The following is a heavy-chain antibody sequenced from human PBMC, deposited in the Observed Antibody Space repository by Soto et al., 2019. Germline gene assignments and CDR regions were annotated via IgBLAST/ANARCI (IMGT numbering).Heavy chain of an antibody. Sequence: PGGSQRLSCAASGFTFSSFAMHWVLQAPGKGLEWVAVISYDGSNKYYADSVKGRFTISRDNSKNTLYLQMNSLRAEDTAVYYCARDFGIRTGAFDIWGQGTMVTVSS. V-gene: IGHV3-30-3*01. CDR2: ISYDGSNK. D-gene: IGHD3-9*01. CDR1: GFTFSSFA. CDR3: ARDFGIRTGAFDI. J-gene: IGHJ3*02.